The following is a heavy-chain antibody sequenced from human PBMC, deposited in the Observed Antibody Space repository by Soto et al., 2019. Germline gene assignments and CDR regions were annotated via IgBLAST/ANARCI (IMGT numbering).Heavy chain of an antibody. CDR2: IYHSGST. V-gene: IGHV4-4*02. CDR1: GGSISRSNW. Sequence: SETLSLTCAVSGGSISRSNWWSWVRQPPGKGLEWIGEIYHSGSTNYNPSLKSRVTISVDKSKNQFSLKLSSVTAADTAVYYCARGQLELRDAFDIWGQGTMVTVSS. CDR3: ARGQLELRDAFDI. D-gene: IGHD1-1*01. J-gene: IGHJ3*02.